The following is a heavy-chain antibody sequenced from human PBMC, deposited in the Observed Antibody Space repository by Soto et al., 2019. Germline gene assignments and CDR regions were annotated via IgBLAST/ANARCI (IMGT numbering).Heavy chain of an antibody. CDR2: ISYDGSNK. CDR3: ARGARYSYGYRTKPSQAGLGAFDI. D-gene: IGHD5-18*01. J-gene: IGHJ3*02. V-gene: IGHV3-30-3*01. CDR1: GFTFSSYA. Sequence: VQLLESGGGLVQPGGSLRLSCAASGFTFSSYAMSWVRQAPGKGLEWVAVISYDGSNKYYADSVKGRFTISRDNSKNTLYLQMNSLRAEDTAVYYCARGARYSYGYRTKPSQAGLGAFDIWGQGTMVTVSS.